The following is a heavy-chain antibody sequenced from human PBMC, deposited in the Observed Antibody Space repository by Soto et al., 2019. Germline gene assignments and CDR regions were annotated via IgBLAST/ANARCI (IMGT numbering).Heavy chain of an antibody. V-gene: IGHV1-69*01. CDR2: ITPIFGTA. CDR1: GGTFSIYA. D-gene: IGHD1-7*01. Sequence: QVQLVQSGAEVKKPGSSVKVSCKASGGTFSIYAISWVRQAPGHGPEWMGGITPIFGTANYAQKFQGRVTITADASTKTAYIELSSLRSEDTAVYYCAREYNWNSIYYGMDVWGQGTTVTVSS. J-gene: IGHJ6*02. CDR3: AREYNWNSIYYGMDV.